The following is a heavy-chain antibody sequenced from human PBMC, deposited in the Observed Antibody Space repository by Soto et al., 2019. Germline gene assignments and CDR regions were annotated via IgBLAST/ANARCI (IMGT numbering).Heavy chain of an antibody. J-gene: IGHJ5*02. CDR1: GYSFTSYW. V-gene: IGHV5-51*01. CDR2: IYPGDSDT. Sequence: GGSLRLSCKGSGYSFTSYWIGWVRQMPGKGLEWMGIIYPGDSDTRYSPSFQGQVTISADKSISTAYLQWSSLKASDTAMYDCARLTTVTYNWFDPWGQGTLVTVSS. D-gene: IGHD4-17*01. CDR3: ARLTTVTYNWFDP.